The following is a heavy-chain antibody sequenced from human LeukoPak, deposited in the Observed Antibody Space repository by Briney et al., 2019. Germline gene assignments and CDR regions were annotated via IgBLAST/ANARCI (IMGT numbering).Heavy chain of an antibody. D-gene: IGHD1-26*01. CDR1: GFTFSSYN. CDR2: ISTTSDYI. J-gene: IGHJ4*02. V-gene: IGHV3-21*01. Sequence: PGGSLRLSCAASGFTFSSYNMNWVRQAPGKGLEWVSSISTTSDYIYYADSLKGRFTISRDNAKNSLYLQMNSLRAEDTAVYYCARDPSGSYFDYWGQGTLVTVSS. CDR3: ARDPSGSYFDY.